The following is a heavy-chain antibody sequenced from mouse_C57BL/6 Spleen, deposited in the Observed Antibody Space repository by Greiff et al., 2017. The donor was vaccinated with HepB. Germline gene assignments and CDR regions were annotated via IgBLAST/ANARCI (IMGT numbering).Heavy chain of an antibody. Sequence: VKLQQSGPELVKPGASVKISCKASGYAFSSSWMNWVKQRPGKGLEWIGRIYPGDGDTNYNGKFKGKATLTADKSSSTAYMQLSSLTSEDSAVYFCARQWYFDYWGQGTTLTVSS. CDR3: ARQWYFDY. J-gene: IGHJ2*01. CDR1: GYAFSSSW. CDR2: IYPGDGDT. D-gene: IGHD1-3*01. V-gene: IGHV1-82*01.